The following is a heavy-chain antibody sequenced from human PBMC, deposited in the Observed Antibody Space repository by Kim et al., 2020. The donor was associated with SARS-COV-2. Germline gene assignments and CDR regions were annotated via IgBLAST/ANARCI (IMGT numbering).Heavy chain of an antibody. J-gene: IGHJ4*02. CDR3: AKVLDLYSYGYGRTHYFDY. Sequence: GGSLRLSCAASGFTFSSSAMSWVRQAPGKGLEWVSGFSGSGGSTYYADSVKGRFTISRDNSKNTLHLQMTSLRAEDTAVYYCAKVLDLYSYGYGRTHYFDYWGQGTLVTVSS. CDR2: FSGSGGST. CDR1: GFTFSSSA. V-gene: IGHV3-23*01. D-gene: IGHD5-18*01.